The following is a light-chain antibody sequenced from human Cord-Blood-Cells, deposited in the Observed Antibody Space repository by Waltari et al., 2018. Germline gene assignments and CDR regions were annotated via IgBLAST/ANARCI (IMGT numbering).Light chain of an antibody. J-gene: IGLJ3*02. CDR2: DVS. CDR1: RSDVGGHNY. V-gene: IGLV2-14*01. Sequence: SALTQPASVSGSPGQSLTISSTGTRSDVGGHNYVPWYQQHPGKAPKLMIYDVSNRPSGVSNRFSGSKSGNTASLTISGLQAEDEADYYCSSYTSSSTWVFGGGTKLTVL. CDR3: SSYTSSSTWV.